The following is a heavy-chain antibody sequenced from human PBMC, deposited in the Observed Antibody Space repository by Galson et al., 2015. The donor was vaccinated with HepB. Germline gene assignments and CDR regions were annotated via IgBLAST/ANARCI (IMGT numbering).Heavy chain of an antibody. D-gene: IGHD3-3*01. CDR2: IIPILGIA. J-gene: IGHJ3*02. CDR1: GGTFSSYT. V-gene: IGHV1-69*02. CDR3: ARGPENNWSAFDI. Sequence: SVKVSCKASGGTFSSYTISWVRQAPGQGLEWMGRIIPILGIANYAQKFQGRVTITADKSTSTAYMELSSLRSEDTAVYYCARGPENNWSAFDIWGQGTMVTVSS.